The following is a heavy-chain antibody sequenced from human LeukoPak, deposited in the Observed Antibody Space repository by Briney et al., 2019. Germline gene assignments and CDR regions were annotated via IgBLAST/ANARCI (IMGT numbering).Heavy chain of an antibody. J-gene: IGHJ4*02. CDR1: GGSISSYY. D-gene: IGHD3-9*01. Sequence: SETLSLTCTVSGGSISSYYWSWIRQPPGKGLEWIGCIYYSGTTNFNPSLKSRVTISVDTSKNQFSLKLNSVTAADTAVYYCAGDNPPYHDIFEYWGQGTLVTVSS. CDR2: IYYSGTT. V-gene: IGHV4-59*01. CDR3: AGDNPPYHDIFEY.